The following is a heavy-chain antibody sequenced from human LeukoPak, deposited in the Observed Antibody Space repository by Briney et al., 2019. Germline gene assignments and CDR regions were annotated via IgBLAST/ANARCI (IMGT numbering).Heavy chain of an antibody. CDR2: INQDGNEK. CDR1: GSTFSSYW. V-gene: IGHV3-7*01. CDR3: AKWGGYYDTSGYYFDS. J-gene: IGHJ4*02. Sequence: GGSLRLSCAASGSTFSSYWMTWVRQPPGKGLEWVANINQDGNEKHYVDSVKGRFTISRDSAKSSLYLQMNSLRAEDTAVYYCAKWGGYYDTSGYYFDSWGQGTLVTVSS. D-gene: IGHD3-22*01.